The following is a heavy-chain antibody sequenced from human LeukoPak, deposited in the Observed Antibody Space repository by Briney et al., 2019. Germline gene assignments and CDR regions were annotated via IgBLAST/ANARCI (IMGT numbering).Heavy chain of an antibody. D-gene: IGHD3-22*01. J-gene: IGHJ4*02. Sequence: PSETLSLTCTVSGGSISSGSYYWSWIRQPAGKGLEWIGRIYTSGSTNYNPSLKSRVTISVDTSKNQFSLKLSSVTAADTAVYYCAKGNEADYDTSVYFDYWGQGTLVTVSS. CDR2: IYTSGST. CDR3: AKGNEADYDTSVYFDY. V-gene: IGHV4-61*02. CDR1: GGSISSGSYY.